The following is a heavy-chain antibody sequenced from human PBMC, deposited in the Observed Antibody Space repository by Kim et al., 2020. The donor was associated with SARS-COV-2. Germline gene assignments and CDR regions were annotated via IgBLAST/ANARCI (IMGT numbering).Heavy chain of an antibody. CDR1: GFTFSSYW. Sequence: GGSLRLSCAASGFTFSSYWMSWVRQAPGKGLEWVANIKQDGSEKYYVDSVKGRFTISRDNAKNSLYLQMNSLRAEDTAVYYCARWMSIGIWFGEPDGMDVWGQGTTVTVSS. J-gene: IGHJ6*02. D-gene: IGHD3-10*01. CDR2: IKQDGSEK. CDR3: ARWMSIGIWFGEPDGMDV. V-gene: IGHV3-7*03.